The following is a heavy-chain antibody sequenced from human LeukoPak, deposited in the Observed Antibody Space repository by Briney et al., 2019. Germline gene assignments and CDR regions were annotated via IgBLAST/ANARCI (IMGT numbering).Heavy chain of an antibody. D-gene: IGHD6-13*01. J-gene: IGHJ2*01. CDR3: ARARDSSSWYLWDFDL. CDR2: IYYSGST. V-gene: IGHV4-39*07. CDR1: GGSISSYY. Sequence: SETLSLTCTVSGGSISSYYWGWIRQPPGKGLEWIGSIYYSGSTYYNPSPKSRVTISVDTSKNQFSLKLSSVTAADTAVYYCARARDSSSWYLWDFDLWGRGTLVTVSS.